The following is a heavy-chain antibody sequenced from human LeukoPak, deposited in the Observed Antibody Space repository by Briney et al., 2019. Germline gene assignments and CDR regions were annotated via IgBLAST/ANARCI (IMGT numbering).Heavy chain of an antibody. J-gene: IGHJ4*02. Sequence: ASVKVSCKASGYTFANYDITCVRQATGQGLEWMGWMNPNSGDTGYAQKFQGRVSMTRDTSKSTAYMELSSLRSEDTAVYYCARGFSAYDGTDYAFSYYWGQGTLVTVSS. D-gene: IGHD3-22*01. CDR3: ARGFSAYDGTDYAFSYY. CDR1: GYTFANYD. V-gene: IGHV1-8*01. CDR2: MNPNSGDT.